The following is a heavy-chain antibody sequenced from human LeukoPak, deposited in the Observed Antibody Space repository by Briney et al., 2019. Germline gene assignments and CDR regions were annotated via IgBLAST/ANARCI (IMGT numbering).Heavy chain of an antibody. D-gene: IGHD6-13*01. CDR2: INTNTGNP. V-gene: IGHV7-4-1*02. Sequence: ASVKVSCKASGYTFTSYAMNWVRQAPGQGLEWMGWINTNTGNPTYAQGFTGRFVFSLDTSVSTAYLQISSLKAEDTAVYYCARAIEREIAAAGHNWFDPWGQGTLVTVSS. CDR3: ARAIEREIAAAGHNWFDP. J-gene: IGHJ5*02. CDR1: GYTFTSYA.